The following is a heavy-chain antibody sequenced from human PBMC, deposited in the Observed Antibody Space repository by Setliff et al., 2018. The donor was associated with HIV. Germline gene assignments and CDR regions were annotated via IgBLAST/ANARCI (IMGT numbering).Heavy chain of an antibody. D-gene: IGHD6-19*01. CDR2: INSDGSST. CDR1: GFTFSSYW. J-gene: IGHJ4*02. V-gene: IGHV3-74*01. Sequence: GGSLRLSCAVSGFTFSSYWMYWVRQAPGKGLVWVSRINSDGSSTSYADSVKGRFTISRDNAKNTLYLQMNSLRAEDTAVYYCAKNPKYVSGWFQYYFDYWGQGALVTVSS. CDR3: AKNPKYVSGWFQYYFDY.